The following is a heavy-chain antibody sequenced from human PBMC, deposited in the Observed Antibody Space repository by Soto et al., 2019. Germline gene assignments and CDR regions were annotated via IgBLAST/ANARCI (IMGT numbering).Heavy chain of an antibody. V-gene: IGHV4-39*01. J-gene: IGHJ5*02. CDR3: ARHDYAFCRGYMAP. Sequence: SETLSLTCTVSGGSISSSSYYWGWIRQPPGKGLEWIGSIYYSGSTYYNPSLKSRVTISVDTSKNQFSLKLSSVTAADTAVYYFARHDYAFCRGYMAPWGEGILVTVS. CDR2: IYYSGST. D-gene: IGHD3-3*01. CDR1: GGSISSSSYY.